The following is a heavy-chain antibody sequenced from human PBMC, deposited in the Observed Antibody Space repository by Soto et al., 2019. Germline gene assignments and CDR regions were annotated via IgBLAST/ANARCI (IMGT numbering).Heavy chain of an antibody. CDR2: ISGSGGST. J-gene: IGHJ4*02. D-gene: IGHD1-26*01. CDR3: AKSSYSGRGGDFDY. CDR1: GFTFSSYA. V-gene: IGHV3-23*01. Sequence: EVQLLESGGGLVQPGGSLRLSCAASGFTFSSYAMSWVRQAPGKGLEWDSGISGSGGSTYYADAVKGRFIISREKAKNTLYVQMNRLRAENTAVYDCAKSSYSGRGGDFDYWGQGTLVTVSS.